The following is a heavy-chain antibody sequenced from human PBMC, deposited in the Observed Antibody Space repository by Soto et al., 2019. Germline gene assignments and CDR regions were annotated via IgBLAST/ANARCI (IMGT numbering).Heavy chain of an antibody. CDR2: IYSGGST. CDR3: AKDWNY. D-gene: IGHD3-3*01. CDR1: Y. J-gene: IGHJ4*02. V-gene: IGHV3-53*01. Sequence: YMSCVRQSPGKGLSWVSVIYSGGSTYYADSVKGRFTLSRDNSKNTLYLQMNILRADDTAVYYCAKDWNYWGQGTLVTV.